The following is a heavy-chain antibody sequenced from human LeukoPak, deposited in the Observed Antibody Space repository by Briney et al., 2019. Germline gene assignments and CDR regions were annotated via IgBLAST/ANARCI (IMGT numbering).Heavy chain of an antibody. Sequence: SETLSLTCTVSGGSISSSSYYWGWIRQPPGKGLEWIGSIYYSGSTYYNPSLKSRVTISVDTSKNQFSLKLSSVTAADTAVYYCARDPVDRWELPFDYWGQGTLVNVSS. CDR3: ARDPVDRWELPFDY. V-gene: IGHV4-39*07. J-gene: IGHJ4*02. D-gene: IGHD1-26*01. CDR1: GGSISSSSYY. CDR2: IYYSGST.